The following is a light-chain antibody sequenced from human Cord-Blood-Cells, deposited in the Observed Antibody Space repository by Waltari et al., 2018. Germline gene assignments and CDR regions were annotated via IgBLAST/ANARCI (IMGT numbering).Light chain of an antibody. CDR1: LSVLYSSNNKNY. CDR3: QQYYSTPIT. CDR2: WAS. V-gene: IGKV4-1*01. J-gene: IGKJ5*01. Sequence: DLVMTQSPDSLAVSPGERATINCKSRLSVLYSSNNKNYLAWYQQKPGQPPKLLIYWASTRESGVPDRFSGSGSGTDFTLTISSLQAEDVAVYYCQQYYSTPITFGQGTRLEIK.